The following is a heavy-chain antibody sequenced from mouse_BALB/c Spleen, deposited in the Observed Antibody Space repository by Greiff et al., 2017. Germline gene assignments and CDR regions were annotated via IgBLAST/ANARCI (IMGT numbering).Heavy chain of an antibody. Sequence: VQLQESGPELVKPGASVKLSCKASGYTFTSYWMHWVKQRPGQGLEWIGEINPSNGRTNYNEKFKSKATLTVDKSSSTAYMQLSSLTSEDSAVYYCATIYYYRPFAYWGQGTLVTVSA. D-gene: IGHD1-1*01. CDR1: GYTFTSYW. CDR3: ATIYYYRPFAY. J-gene: IGHJ3*01. CDR2: INPSNGRT. V-gene: IGHV1S81*02.